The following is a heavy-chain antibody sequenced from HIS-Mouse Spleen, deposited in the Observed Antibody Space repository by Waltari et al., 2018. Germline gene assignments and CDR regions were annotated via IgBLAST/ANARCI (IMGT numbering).Heavy chain of an antibody. CDR3: ASRIPRRFGELLLY. V-gene: IGHV3-30-3*01. CDR1: GFTFSSYA. D-gene: IGHD3-10*01. Sequence: QVQLVESGGGVVQPGRSLRLSCAASGFTFSSYAMHWVRQAPGKGLEWVAVISYDGSNKYYADSVKGRFTISRDNSKNTLYLQMNSLRAEDTAVYYCASRIPRRFGELLLYWGQGTLVTVSS. CDR2: ISYDGSNK. J-gene: IGHJ4*02.